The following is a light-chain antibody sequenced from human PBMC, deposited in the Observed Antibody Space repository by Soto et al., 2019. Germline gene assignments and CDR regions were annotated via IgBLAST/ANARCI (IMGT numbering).Light chain of an antibody. CDR3: QKYSSVPF. V-gene: IGKV1-27*01. CDR1: QGIRNV. J-gene: IGKJ3*01. CDR2: AAS. Sequence: DIQMTHSPTSLSASVGDRVTITCRASQGIRNVVAWYQQKPGKATKLLFYAASTLQSVVPSRFSSSGSGTEFTLTINSLQPEDVATYTCQKYSSVPFFGPGTKVEIK.